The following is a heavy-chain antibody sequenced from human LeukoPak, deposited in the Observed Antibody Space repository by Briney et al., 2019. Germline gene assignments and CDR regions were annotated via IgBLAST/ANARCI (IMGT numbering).Heavy chain of an antibody. Sequence: GESLQISCKGSGYSFTNYWIAWVRQMPGKGLEWMGIIYPGDSDTRYSPSFQGQVTISADKSISTAYLQWSSLKASDTAMYYCARRPYDSNGYYYDYWGQGTLVTISS. CDR2: IYPGDSDT. D-gene: IGHD3-22*01. CDR1: GYSFTNYW. J-gene: IGHJ4*02. CDR3: ARRPYDSNGYYYDY. V-gene: IGHV5-51*01.